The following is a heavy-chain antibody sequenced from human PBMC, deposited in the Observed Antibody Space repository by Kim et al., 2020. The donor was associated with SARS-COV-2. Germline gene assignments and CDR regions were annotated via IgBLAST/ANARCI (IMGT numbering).Heavy chain of an antibody. V-gene: IGHV3-33*01. Sequence: GGSLRLSCAASGFTFSSYGMHWVRQAPGKGLEWVAVIWYDGSNKYYADSVKGRFTISRDNSKNTLYLQMNSLRAEDTAVYYCARGPLTGVGPYYYYGMDVWGQGTTVTVSS. J-gene: IGHJ6*02. CDR3: ARGPLTGVGPYYYYGMDV. CDR1: GFTFSSYG. CDR2: IWYDGSNK. D-gene: IGHD7-27*01.